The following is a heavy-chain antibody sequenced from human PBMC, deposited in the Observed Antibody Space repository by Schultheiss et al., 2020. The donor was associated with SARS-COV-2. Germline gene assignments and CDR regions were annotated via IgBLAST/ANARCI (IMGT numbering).Heavy chain of an antibody. D-gene: IGHD5-18*01. CDR2: MNPNSGNT. CDR1: GYTFTSYD. V-gene: IGHV1-8*01. J-gene: IGHJ6*02. Sequence: ASVKVSCKASGYTFTSYDINWVRQATGQGLEWMGWMNPNSGNTGYAQKFQGRVTMTRDTSISTAYMELSRLRSDDTAVYYCARGKRGYSYGYYYYYGMDVWGQGTTVTVSS. CDR3: ARGKRGYSYGYYYYYGMDV.